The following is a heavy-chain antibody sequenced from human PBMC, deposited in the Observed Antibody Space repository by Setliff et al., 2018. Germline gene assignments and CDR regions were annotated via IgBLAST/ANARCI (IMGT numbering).Heavy chain of an antibody. J-gene: IGHJ4*02. Sequence: SETLSLTCAVYGGSFSGYYWSWIRQPPGKRPEWIGEIIHSGSTNYNPSLKSRVTISMDTSKNQFSLKVSSVTAADTAAYYCARSFSRREKFLLDYWGQGALVTVSS. CDR2: IIHSGST. V-gene: IGHV4-34*12. CDR3: ARSFSRREKFLLDY. CDR1: GGSFSGYY.